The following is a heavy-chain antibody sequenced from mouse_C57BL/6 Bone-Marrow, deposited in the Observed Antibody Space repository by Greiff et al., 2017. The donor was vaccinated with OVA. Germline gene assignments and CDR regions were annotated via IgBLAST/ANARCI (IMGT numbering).Heavy chain of an antibody. CDR1: GYTFTSYW. D-gene: IGHD2-3*01. J-gene: IGHJ1*03. V-gene: IGHV1-64*01. CDR3: ASGGSPYDGYYYWYFDV. CDR2: IHPNSGST. Sequence: VQLQQPGAELVKPGASVKLSCKASGYTFTSYWMHWVKQRPGQGLEWIGMIHPNSGSTNYNEKFKSKATLTVDKSSSTAYMQLSSLTSEDSAVDYCASGGSPYDGYYYWYFDVWGTGTTVTVSS.